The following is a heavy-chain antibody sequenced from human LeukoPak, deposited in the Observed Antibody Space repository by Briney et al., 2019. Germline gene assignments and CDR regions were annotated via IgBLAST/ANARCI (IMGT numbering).Heavy chain of an antibody. CDR2: IYYSGST. CDR3: ARLGSYYNGLDY. D-gene: IGHD3-10*01. Sequence: SETLSLTCTVSGGSISSRNYYWGWIRQPPGKGLEWIGNIYYSGSTYYNPSLKSRVTISVDTSRNQFSLKLSSVTAADTAVYYCARLGSYYNGLDYWGQGTLVTVSS. CDR1: GGSISSRNYY. J-gene: IGHJ4*02. V-gene: IGHV4-39*01.